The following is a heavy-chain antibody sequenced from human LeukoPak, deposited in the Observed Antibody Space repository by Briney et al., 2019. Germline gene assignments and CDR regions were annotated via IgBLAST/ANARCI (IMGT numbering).Heavy chain of an antibody. D-gene: IGHD2-15*01. CDR3: ARVGCNGGPCNYQFDFDY. CDR1: GGSINSYY. J-gene: IGHJ4*02. CDR2: IYYSGST. Sequence: PSETLSLTCTVSGGSINSYYWTWIRQPPGKGLEWIGYIYYSGSTHYNPSLNSRVTISMDTSKNQFSLKLSSVTAADTAVYYCARVGCNGGPCNYQFDFDYWGQGIPVTVSS. V-gene: IGHV4-59*12.